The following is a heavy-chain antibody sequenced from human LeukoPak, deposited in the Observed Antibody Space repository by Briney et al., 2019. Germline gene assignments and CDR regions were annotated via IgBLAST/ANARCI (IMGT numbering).Heavy chain of an antibody. D-gene: IGHD1-7*01. Sequence: ASVKVSCKTSGYTFTNFDINWVRQASGHGLEWMGWMNPNSGNTGYAQKFQGRVTITRNTPISTAYMELGSLRSEDTAVYYCARAPSWNYNRYYYYYVDVWGRGTTVTVSS. CDR2: MNPNSGNT. V-gene: IGHV1-8*03. CDR1: GYTFTNFD. CDR3: ARAPSWNYNRYYYYYVDV. J-gene: IGHJ6*03.